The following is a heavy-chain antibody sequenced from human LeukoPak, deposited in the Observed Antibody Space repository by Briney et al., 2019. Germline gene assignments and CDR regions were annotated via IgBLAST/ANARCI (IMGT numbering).Heavy chain of an antibody. CDR1: GGSISSHY. D-gene: IGHD5-24*01. CDR3: ARQDGYNYFDY. CDR2: YSGST. Sequence: SETLSLTCTVSGGSISSHYWSWIRQPPGKGLEWIGYYSGSTNYNPSLKSRVTISVDTSKNQFSLKLSSVTAADTAVYYCARQDGYNYFDYWGQGTLVTVSS. V-gene: IGHV4-59*08. J-gene: IGHJ4*02.